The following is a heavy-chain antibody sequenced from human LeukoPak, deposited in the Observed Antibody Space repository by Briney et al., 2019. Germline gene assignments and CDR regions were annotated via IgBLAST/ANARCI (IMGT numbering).Heavy chain of an antibody. J-gene: IGHJ6*02. CDR3: ARVLIVPGSYYYYYGMDV. V-gene: IGHV1-2*02. Sequence: ASVKVSCKASGYTFTGYYMHWVRQAHGQGLEWMGWINPNSGGTNFAQKFQGRVTMTRDTSISTAYMELSRLRSDDTAVYYCARVLIVPGSYYYYYGMDVWGQGTTVTVSS. CDR2: INPNSGGT. D-gene: IGHD3-3*01. CDR1: GYTFTGYY.